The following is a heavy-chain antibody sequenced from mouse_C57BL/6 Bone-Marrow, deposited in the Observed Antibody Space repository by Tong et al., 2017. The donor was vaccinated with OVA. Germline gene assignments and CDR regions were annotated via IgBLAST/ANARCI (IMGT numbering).Heavy chain of an antibody. CDR2: ITHSGET. CDR1: GFPITSGYY. J-gene: IGHJ2*01. D-gene: IGHD2-3*01. Sequence: QLQESGPGLVKTSQSLFLTCSITGFPITSGYYWIWIRQSPGKPLEWMGYITHSGETFYNPSLQSPISITRETSKNQFFLQLNSVTTEDTAMYYCAVDSDGYYYFNYSGQGTPLTISS. V-gene: IGHV12-3*01. CDR3: AVDSDGYYYFNY.